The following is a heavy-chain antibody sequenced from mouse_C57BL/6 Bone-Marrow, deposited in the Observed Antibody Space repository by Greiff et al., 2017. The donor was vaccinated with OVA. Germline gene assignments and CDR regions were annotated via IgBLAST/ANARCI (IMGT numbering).Heavy chain of an antibody. V-gene: IGHV1-76*01. CDR2: IYPGSGNI. J-gene: IGHJ2*01. Sequence: QVQLQQSGAELVGPGASVKLSCKASGYPFTDYYIRWVKQRPGQGLEWIARIYPGSGNIYYNEKFKGKATLTADKPSSTAYMQLSSLTSDDSAVDYCAGSEGGRSYLDCGGRGTTLTVSS. CDR3: AGSEGGRSYLDC. CDR1: GYPFTDYY.